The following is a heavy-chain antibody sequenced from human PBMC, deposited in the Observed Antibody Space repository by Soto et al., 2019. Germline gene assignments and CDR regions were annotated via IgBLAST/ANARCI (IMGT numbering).Heavy chain of an antibody. CDR1: GGSFSGYQ. V-gene: IGHV4-34*01. Sequence: QVQLQQWGAGLLKPSETLSLTCAVYGGSFSGYQWSWIRQTPGKGLEWIGEINDSGNINYNPSLKSRVTIFIDTPNKQMSLMLGSMTAADATVYYCAGGVILWFGELSRRGGYYYYVDVWGKGTTVTVSS. J-gene: IGHJ6*03. D-gene: IGHD3-10*01. CDR2: INDSGNI. CDR3: AGGVILWFGELSRRGGYYYYVDV.